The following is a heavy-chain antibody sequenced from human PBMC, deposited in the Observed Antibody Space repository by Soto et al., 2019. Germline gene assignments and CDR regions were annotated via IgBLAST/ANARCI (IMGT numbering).Heavy chain of an antibody. CDR2: VSDDGNNK. V-gene: IGHV3-30*18. J-gene: IGHJ6*02. CDR1: GFTFSTYG. D-gene: IGHD3-10*01. Sequence: QLVESGGGVVQPGRSLRLSCAASGFTFSTYGMHWVRQAPGKGLEWVSFVSDDGNNKLYADSVKDRFTISRDNSKNPLYLQMTTLRAEDTAVYFCTNEYRQFGYYYYGMHIWGLGTTVTVSS. CDR3: TNEYRQFGYYYYGMHI.